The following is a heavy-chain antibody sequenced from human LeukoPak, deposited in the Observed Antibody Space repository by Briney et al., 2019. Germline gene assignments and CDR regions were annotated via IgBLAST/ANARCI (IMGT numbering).Heavy chain of an antibody. CDR1: GFNFSNHA. CDR2: ISGGGDIT. V-gene: IGHV3-23*01. Sequence: GGSLRLSCAASGFNFSNHAMSWVRQTAGKGLEWVSAISGGGDITYYADSVKGRFTISRDNSKDTLFLQMHSLRPGDTAVYYCVREDTPATANYWGQGTLVTITS. J-gene: IGHJ4*02. D-gene: IGHD2-21*02. CDR3: VREDTPATANY.